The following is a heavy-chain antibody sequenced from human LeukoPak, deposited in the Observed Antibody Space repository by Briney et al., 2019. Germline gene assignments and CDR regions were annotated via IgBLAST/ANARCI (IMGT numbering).Heavy chain of an antibody. CDR3: ARDVPTYYYDSSGYYAGLWYFDL. CDR1: GGSISSYY. D-gene: IGHD3-22*01. J-gene: IGHJ2*01. V-gene: IGHV4-59*01. CDR2: IYYSGST. Sequence: SETLSLTCTVSGGSISSYYWSWIRQPPGKGLEWIGYIYYSGSTNYNPSLKRRVTISVDTSKNQFSLKLSSVTAADTAVYYCARDVPTYYYDSSGYYAGLWYFDLWGRGTLVTVSS.